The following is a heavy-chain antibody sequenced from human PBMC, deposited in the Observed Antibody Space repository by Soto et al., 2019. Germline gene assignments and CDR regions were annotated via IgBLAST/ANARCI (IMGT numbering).Heavy chain of an antibody. Sequence: SETLSLTCAVYGGSFSAYYWSWIRQSPGKGLKRIGEIHHSGSTNYKPSHKSRVNISVDTSKNQFSLELRSVTAADTAVYYCASYGSGSYYNGYYFDYWGQGTLVTVSS. CDR1: GGSFSAYY. CDR3: ASYGSGSYYNGYYFDY. V-gene: IGHV4-34*01. D-gene: IGHD3-10*01. J-gene: IGHJ4*02. CDR2: IHHSGST.